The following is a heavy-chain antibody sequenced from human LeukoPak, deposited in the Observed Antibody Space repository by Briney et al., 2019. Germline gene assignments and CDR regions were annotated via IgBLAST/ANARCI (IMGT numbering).Heavy chain of an antibody. J-gene: IGHJ4*02. CDR1: GYSISSGYY. D-gene: IGHD3-3*01. CDR3: ASTDRITIFGVVSD. Sequence: SETLSLTCTVSGYSISSGYYWGWIRQPPGKGLEWIGSIYHSGSTYYNPSHKSRVTISVDTSKNQSSLKLSSVTAADTAVYYCASTDRITIFGVVSDWGQGTLVTVSS. CDR2: IYHSGST. V-gene: IGHV4-38-2*02.